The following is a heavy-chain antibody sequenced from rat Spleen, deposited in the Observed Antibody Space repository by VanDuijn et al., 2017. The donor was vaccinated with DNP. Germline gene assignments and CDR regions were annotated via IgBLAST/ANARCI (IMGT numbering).Heavy chain of an antibody. D-gene: IGHD1-4*01. V-gene: IGHV5-46*01. J-gene: IGHJ2*01. CDR2: ISTSGGST. Sequence: EVQLVESGGGLVQPGRSMKLSCAASGFTFSSFPMAWVRQAPTKGLEWVATISTSGGSTYYRDSVKGRFTISRDNAKSTLYLQMNSMRSEDTSTYYCTRDGVSGSFDYWGQGVMVTVSS. CDR3: TRDGVSGSFDY. CDR1: GFTFSSFP.